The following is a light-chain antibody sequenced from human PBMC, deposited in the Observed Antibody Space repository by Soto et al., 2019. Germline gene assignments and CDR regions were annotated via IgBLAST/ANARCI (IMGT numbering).Light chain of an antibody. J-gene: IGKJ5*01. CDR1: QSVSSY. V-gene: IGKV3-11*01. Sequence: EIVFAYSPATLSFSPVERATLSCRASQSVSSYLAWYQQKPGQAPRLLIYGASTRATGIPARFSGSGSGTDFTLTISSLEPEDFAVYYCQQRSNWPPSTFGQGTRLEIK. CDR2: GAS. CDR3: QQRSNWPPST.